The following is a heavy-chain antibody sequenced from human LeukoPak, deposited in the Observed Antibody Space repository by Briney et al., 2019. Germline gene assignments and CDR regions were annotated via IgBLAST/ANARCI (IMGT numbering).Heavy chain of an antibody. CDR2: IYYSGST. J-gene: IGHJ2*01. Sequence: LPDTLSLTCAVSGYSISSSNWWGWIRQPPGKGLEWIGYIYYSGSTYYNPSLKSRVTMSVDTSKNQFSLKLSSVTAADTAVYYCARCYDFWSGYYYWPEAPHWYFDLWGRGTLVTVSS. D-gene: IGHD3-3*01. CDR3: ARCYDFWSGYYYWPEAPHWYFDL. CDR1: GYSISSSNW. V-gene: IGHV4-28*01.